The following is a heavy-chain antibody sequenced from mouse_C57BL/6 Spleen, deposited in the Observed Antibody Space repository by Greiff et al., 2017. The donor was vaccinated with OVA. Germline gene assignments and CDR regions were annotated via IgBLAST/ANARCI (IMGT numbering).Heavy chain of an antibody. J-gene: IGHJ4*01. Sequence: VQLQQSGAELVKPGASVKISCKASGYAFSSYWMNWVKQRPGKGLEWIGQIYPGDGDTNYNGKFKGKATLTADKSSSTAYMQLSSLTSEDSAVYFCARSGSSSYYAMGYWGQGTSVTVSS. D-gene: IGHD1-1*01. CDR2: IYPGDGDT. CDR3: ARSGSSSYYAMGY. CDR1: GYAFSSYW. V-gene: IGHV1-80*01.